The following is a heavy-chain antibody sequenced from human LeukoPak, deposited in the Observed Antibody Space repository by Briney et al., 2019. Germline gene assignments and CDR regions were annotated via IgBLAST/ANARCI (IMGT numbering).Heavy chain of an antibody. CDR3: GVYGGDWRFDF. J-gene: IGHJ4*02. CDR1: NGFDSYY. Sequence: PSETLSLTCAVYNGFDSYYMTIVRQPPGKGLEWVGEITYRGSGNYNPSFKGRATISINVSQRQFSLSLRSVTAADTATYYCGVYGGDWRFDFWGQGTPITVSS. CDR2: ITYRGSG. V-gene: IGHV4-34*01. D-gene: IGHD2-21*02.